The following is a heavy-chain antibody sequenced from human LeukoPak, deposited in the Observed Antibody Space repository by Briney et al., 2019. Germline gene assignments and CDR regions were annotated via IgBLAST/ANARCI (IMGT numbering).Heavy chain of an antibody. V-gene: IGHV1-3*01. Sequence: ASVKVSCKASGYTFTSYAMHWVRQAPGQRLEWMGWINAGNGNTKYSQKFQGRVTITRDTSASTAYMELSSLRSEDTAVYYYARGPGQGGLWELLLGYWGQGTLVTVSS. J-gene: IGHJ4*02. CDR1: GYTFTSYA. CDR2: INAGNGNT. CDR3: ARGPGQGGLWELLLGY. D-gene: IGHD1-26*01.